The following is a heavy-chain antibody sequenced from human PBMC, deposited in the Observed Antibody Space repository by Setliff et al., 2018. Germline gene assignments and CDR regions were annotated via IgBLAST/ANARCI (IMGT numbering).Heavy chain of an antibody. CDR2: IDHSGNT. CDR3: ARQFRYPGIAVAGIDY. Sequence: SETLSLTCAVYDGSFSGYYWSWIRQPPGKGLEWIGEIDHSGNTNYHPSLKSRVTISGDTSKNQFSLKLSSVTAADTAVYYCARQFRYPGIAVAGIDYWGQGTLVTVSS. D-gene: IGHD6-19*01. J-gene: IGHJ4*02. V-gene: IGHV4-34*01. CDR1: DGSFSGYY.